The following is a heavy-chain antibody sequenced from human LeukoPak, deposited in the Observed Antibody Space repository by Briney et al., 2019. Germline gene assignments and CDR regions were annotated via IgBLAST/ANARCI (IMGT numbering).Heavy chain of an antibody. CDR3: ARADDSNTPGLEY. CDR2: ISPSANYA. Sequence: GGSLRLSCAASGFTFSDYYMGWIRHAPGKGLERVSYISPSANYAAYGDSVKGRFTISRDNAKNSLYLLMNSLRVEDTAVYYCARADDSNTPGLEYWGQGTLVTVSS. V-gene: IGHV3-11*05. D-gene: IGHD2-2*01. CDR1: GFTFSDYY. J-gene: IGHJ4*02.